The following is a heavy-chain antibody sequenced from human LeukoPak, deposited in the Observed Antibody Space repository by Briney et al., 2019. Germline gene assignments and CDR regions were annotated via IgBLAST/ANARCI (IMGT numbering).Heavy chain of an antibody. J-gene: IGHJ6*02. V-gene: IGHV4-39*01. CDR1: GGSITSSTYY. CDR3: ARHFSLTSDGYYYYGMDV. CDR2: IHHSGST. D-gene: IGHD4/OR15-4a*01. Sequence: PSETLSLTCTVSGGSITSSTYYWGWIRQPPGKGLEWIGSIHHSGSTYYNPSLKSRVTISVDTSKNQFPLKLSSVTAADTAVYYCARHFSLTSDGYYYYGMDVWGQGTTVTVSS.